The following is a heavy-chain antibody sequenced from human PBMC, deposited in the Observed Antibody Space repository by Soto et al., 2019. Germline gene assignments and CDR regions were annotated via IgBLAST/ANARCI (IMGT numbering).Heavy chain of an antibody. CDR2: FDPEDGET. CDR3: ATAAVRFANWSPDY. CDR1: GYTLTELS. Sequence: ASVKVSCKVSGYTLTELSMHWVRQAPGKGLEWMGGFDPEDGETIYAQKFQGRVTMTEDTSTDTAYMELSSLRSEDTAVYYCATAAVRFANWSPDYWGQGTLVTVSS. V-gene: IGHV1-24*01. D-gene: IGHD1-1*01. J-gene: IGHJ4*02.